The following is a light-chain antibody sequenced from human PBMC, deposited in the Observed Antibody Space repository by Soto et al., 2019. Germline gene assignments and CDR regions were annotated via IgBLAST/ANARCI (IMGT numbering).Light chain of an antibody. CDR1: SSDVGGYNY. CDR2: GVT. V-gene: IGLV2-14*01. Sequence: QSDLTQPASVSGSPGQSVTISCTGTSSDVGGYNYVSWYQQLPGEAPKLIIYGVTNRPSGVSHRFSGSKSGNTASLTISGLQAEDEADYYCTSYTSSSTYVFGTGTKLTVL. CDR3: TSYTSSSTYV. J-gene: IGLJ1*01.